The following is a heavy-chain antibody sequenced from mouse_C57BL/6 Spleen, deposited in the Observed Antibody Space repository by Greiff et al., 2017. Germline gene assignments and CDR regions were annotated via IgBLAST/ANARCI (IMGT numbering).Heavy chain of an antibody. CDR1: GYTFTDYN. Sequence: VQLQQSGPELVKPGASVKIPCKASGYTFTDYNMDWVKQSHGKSLEWIGDINPNNGGTIYNQKFKGKATLTVDKSSSTAYMELRSLTSEDTAVYYCARSYDYGDYYAMDYWGQGTSVTVSS. CDR2: INPNNGGT. D-gene: IGHD2-4*01. V-gene: IGHV1-18*01. CDR3: ARSYDYGDYYAMDY. J-gene: IGHJ4*01.